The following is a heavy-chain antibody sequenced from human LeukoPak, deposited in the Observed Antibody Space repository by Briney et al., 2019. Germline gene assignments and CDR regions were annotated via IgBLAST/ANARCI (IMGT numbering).Heavy chain of an antibody. J-gene: IGHJ4*02. CDR1: GYTFTNYW. Sequence: GGSLKISCKGSGYTFTNYWSAWLGRMPGKGREWMGIIYPGDSDTRYSPSCQGQVTISADKSISTAYLQWSSLKASDTAMYYCVRHIFRPYCGGDCYDYWGQGTLVTVSS. CDR2: IYPGDSDT. CDR3: VRHIFRPYCGGDCYDY. D-gene: IGHD2-21*02. V-gene: IGHV5-51*01.